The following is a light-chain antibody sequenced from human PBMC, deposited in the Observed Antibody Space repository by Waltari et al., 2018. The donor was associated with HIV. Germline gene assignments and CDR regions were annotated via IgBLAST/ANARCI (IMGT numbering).Light chain of an antibody. V-gene: IGLV1-51*01. J-gene: IGLJ2*01. CDR2: DNN. Sequence: QSVLPQPPSVSAAPGQKVTISCSGSSSNIGNNYVYWYQQLPGTAPKLLIYDNNKRPSGIPDRFSGSKSGTSATLGITGRQTGDEADYYCGTWDSSLSAVVFGGGTKLTVL. CDR1: SSNIGNNY. CDR3: GTWDSSLSAVV.